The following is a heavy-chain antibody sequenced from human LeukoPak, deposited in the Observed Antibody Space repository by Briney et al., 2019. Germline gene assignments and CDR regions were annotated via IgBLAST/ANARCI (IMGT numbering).Heavy chain of an antibody. V-gene: IGHV3-48*03. CDR2: ISSSGSSI. J-gene: IGHJ6*03. Sequence: GGSLRLSCAASGFTFSYFEMNWVRQAPGKGLEWISYISSSGSSIYYADSVKGRFAISRDDAKSSFYQQMNGLRAEDTAIYYCVSRSSWTYYMDVWGKGITVSVSS. CDR3: VSRSSWTYYMDV. CDR1: GFTFSYFE. D-gene: IGHD6-13*01.